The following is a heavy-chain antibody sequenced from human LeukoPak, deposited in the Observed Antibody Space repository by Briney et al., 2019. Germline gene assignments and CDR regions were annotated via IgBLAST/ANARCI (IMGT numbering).Heavy chain of an antibody. D-gene: IGHD6-13*01. V-gene: IGHV3-30*18. CDR2: ISYDGSNK. Sequence: GRSLRLSCAASGFTFSSYGMHWVRQAPGKGLEWVAVISYDGSNKYYADSVRGRFTISRDNSKNTLYLQMNSLRAEDTAVYYCAKDMYSNSWYYFDYWGQGTLVTVSS. J-gene: IGHJ4*02. CDR3: AKDMYSNSWYYFDY. CDR1: GFTFSSYG.